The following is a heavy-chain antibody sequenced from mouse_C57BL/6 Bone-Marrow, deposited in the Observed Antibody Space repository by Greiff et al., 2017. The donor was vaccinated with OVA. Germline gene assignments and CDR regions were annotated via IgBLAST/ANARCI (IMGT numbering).Heavy chain of an antibody. CDR2: IHPSDSDT. J-gene: IGHJ4*01. Sequence: QVQLQQPGAELVKPGASVKVSCKASGYTFTSYWMHWVKQRPGQGLEWIGRIHPSDSDTTYNQKFKGKATLTVDKSSSTAYMQLSSLTSEDSAVDYCAIGEYYSNYGAMDYWGQGTSVTVSS. CDR1: GYTFTSYW. D-gene: IGHD2-5*01. V-gene: IGHV1-74*01. CDR3: AIGEYYSNYGAMDY.